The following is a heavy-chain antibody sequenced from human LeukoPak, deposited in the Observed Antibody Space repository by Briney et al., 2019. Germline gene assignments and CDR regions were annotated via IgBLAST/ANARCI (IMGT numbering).Heavy chain of an antibody. J-gene: IGHJ4*02. D-gene: IGHD3-10*01. CDR2: IIPIFGTA. CDR1: GGTFSSCA. V-gene: IGHV1-69*05. Sequence: SVKVSCKASGGTFSSCAISWVRQAPGQGLEWMGGIIPIFGTANYAQKFQGRVTITTDESTSTAYMELSSLRSEDTAVYYRATGEAFTGSFDFWGQGTVVAVSS. CDR3: ATGEAFTGSFDF.